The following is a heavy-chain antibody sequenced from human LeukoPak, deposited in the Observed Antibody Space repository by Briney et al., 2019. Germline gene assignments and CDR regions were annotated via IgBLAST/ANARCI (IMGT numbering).Heavy chain of an antibody. CDR3: ARGWGAVAGRGSFDY. D-gene: IGHD6-13*01. CDR2: INHSGST. CDR1: GGSFSGYY. Sequence: SETLSLTCAVYGGSFSGYYWSWIRQPPGKGLEWIGEINHSGSTNYNPSLKSRVTISVDTSKNQFSLELSSVTAADTAVYYCARGWGAVAGRGSFDYWGQGTLVTVSS. J-gene: IGHJ4*02. V-gene: IGHV4-34*01.